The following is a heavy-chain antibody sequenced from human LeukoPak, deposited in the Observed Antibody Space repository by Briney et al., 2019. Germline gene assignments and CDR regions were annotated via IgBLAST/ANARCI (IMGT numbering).Heavy chain of an antibody. Sequence: SETLSLTCAVYGGSFSGYYWSWIRQPPGKGLEWIGEINHSGSTNYNPSLKSRVTISVDTSKNQFSLKLSSVTAADTAVYYCAQGWRGSGYFDYWGQGTLVTVSS. CDR1: GGSFSGYY. D-gene: IGHD3-10*01. V-gene: IGHV4-34*01. CDR2: INHSGST. J-gene: IGHJ4*02. CDR3: AQGWRGSGYFDY.